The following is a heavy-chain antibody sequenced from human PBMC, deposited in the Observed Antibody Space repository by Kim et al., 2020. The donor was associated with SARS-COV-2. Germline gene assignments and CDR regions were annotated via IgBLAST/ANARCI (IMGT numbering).Heavy chain of an antibody. D-gene: IGHD5-18*01. CDR3: ARGGYSYGLYYFDY. V-gene: IGHV1-69*04. Sequence: AQKFQGRVTITADKSKSTAYMELSSLRTEDTAVYFCARGGYSYGLYYFDYWGQRTLVTVSS. J-gene: IGHJ4*02.